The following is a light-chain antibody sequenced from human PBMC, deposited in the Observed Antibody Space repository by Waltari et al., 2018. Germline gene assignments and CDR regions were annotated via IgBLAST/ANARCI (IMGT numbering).Light chain of an antibody. V-gene: IGKV3-11*01. CDR3: QHYLRLPVT. CDR2: GAS. Sequence: EIVLTQSPATLSLSPGESATLSCRTSQSVTRALAWYQQKPGQAPRLLIYGASNRATGIPDRFSGSGSGTDFSLTISSLEPEDFAVYYCQHYLRLPVTFGQGTKVEI. CDR1: QSVTRA. J-gene: IGKJ1*01.